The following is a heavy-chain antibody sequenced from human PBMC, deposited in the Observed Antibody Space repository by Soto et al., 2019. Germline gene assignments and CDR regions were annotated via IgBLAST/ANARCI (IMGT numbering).Heavy chain of an antibody. D-gene: IGHD2-8*01. CDR1: GFTFSSYW. V-gene: IGHV3-64*01. CDR2: INSNGRST. CDR3: ARDRCTNGVCYAPSDY. Sequence: GGSLRLSCAASGFTFSSYWMHWVRQAPGKGLVYVSRINSNGRSTNYANSVKGRFTIPRDNSKNTLYLQMDSLRAEDMAVYYCARDRCTNGVCYAPSDYWGQGTLVTVSS. J-gene: IGHJ4*02.